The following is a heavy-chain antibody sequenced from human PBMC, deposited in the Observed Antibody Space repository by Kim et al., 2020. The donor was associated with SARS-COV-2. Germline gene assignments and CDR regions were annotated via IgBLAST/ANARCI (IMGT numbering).Heavy chain of an antibody. CDR3: ARSAGPYDYYFDY. Sequence: SPSFQGQVTISADKSTTTAYLQWSSLKASDTSIYYCARSAGPYDYYFDYWGQGTLVTVSS. J-gene: IGHJ4*02. V-gene: IGHV5-51*01. D-gene: IGHD3-16*01.